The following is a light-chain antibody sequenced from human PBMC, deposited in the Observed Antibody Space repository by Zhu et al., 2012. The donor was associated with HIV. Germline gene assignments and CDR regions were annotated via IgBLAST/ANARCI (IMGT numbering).Light chain of an antibody. CDR1: QGISSN. Sequence: EIQMTQSPSFLSASAGDRVTITCRASQGISSNLAWYQQKPGKAPKVLIYGASILQNGVPSRFSGSGSGTEFTLTISSLQPEDLATYYCQQLNTYPAVTFGGGTKVEIK. CDR2: GAS. V-gene: IGKV1-9*01. CDR3: QQLNTYPAVT. J-gene: IGKJ4*01.